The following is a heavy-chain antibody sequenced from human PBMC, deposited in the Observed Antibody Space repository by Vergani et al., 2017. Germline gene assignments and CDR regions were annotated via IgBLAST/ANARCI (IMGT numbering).Heavy chain of an antibody. CDR3: ASQTTVTTYYYYGMDV. D-gene: IGHD4-17*01. V-gene: IGHV3-23*01. CDR2: ISGSGGST. Sequence: EVQLLESGGGLVQPGGSLRLSCAASGFTFSSYAMSWVRQAPGKGLEWVSAISGSGGSTYYADSVKGRFTISRDNSKNTLYLQMNSLRAEDTAVYYCASQTTVTTYYYYGMDVWGQGTTVTVSS. J-gene: IGHJ6*02. CDR1: GFTFSSYA.